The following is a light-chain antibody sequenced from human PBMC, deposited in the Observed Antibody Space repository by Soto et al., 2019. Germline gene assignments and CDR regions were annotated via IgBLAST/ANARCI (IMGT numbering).Light chain of an antibody. Sequence: DIQMAQSPSSLSASVGDRVTFTCRASQSIRTNVNWYQQKPGKAPQVLIFGASRLQSGVPSRFSGSGSGTHFSLTSISLLPEDSATFYCHQSFSTSLMFTFGQGTKLEIK. CDR1: QSIRTN. CDR2: GAS. V-gene: IGKV1-39*01. J-gene: IGKJ2*01. CDR3: HQSFSTSLMFT.